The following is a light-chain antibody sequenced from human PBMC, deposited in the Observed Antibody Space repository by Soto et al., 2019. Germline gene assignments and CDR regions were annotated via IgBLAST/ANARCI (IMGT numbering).Light chain of an antibody. J-gene: IGLJ1*01. CDR1: KLGDKY. CDR2: QDS. CDR3: QAWDSSRYV. Sequence: SYELTQPPSVSVSPGQTASITCSGDKLGDKYACWYQQKPGQSPVLVIYQDSKRPSGIPERFSGSNSGNTATLTIRGTQAMDEADYYCQAWDSSRYVFGTGTKLTVL. V-gene: IGLV3-1*01.